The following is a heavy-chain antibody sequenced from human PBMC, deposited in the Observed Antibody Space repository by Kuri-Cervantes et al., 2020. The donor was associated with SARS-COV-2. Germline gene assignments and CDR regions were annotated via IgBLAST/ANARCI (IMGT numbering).Heavy chain of an antibody. CDR2: IWYDGSNK. V-gene: IGHV3-33*01. CDR3: ARAPYNSGRRGADY. J-gene: IGHJ4*02. D-gene: IGHD1-26*01. Sequence: GESLKISCAASGFTFSSYGMHWVRQAPGKGLEWVAVIWYDGSNKYYADSVKGRFTISRDNSKNTLYLQMSSLRAEDTAVYYCARAPYNSGRRGADYWGQGTLVTVSS. CDR1: GFTFSSYG.